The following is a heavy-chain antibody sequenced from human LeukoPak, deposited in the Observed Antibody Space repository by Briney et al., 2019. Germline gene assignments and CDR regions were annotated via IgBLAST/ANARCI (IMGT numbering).Heavy chain of an antibody. CDR2: IYTSGST. J-gene: IGHJ4*02. D-gene: IGHD1-7*01. CDR1: GGSISSYY. Sequence: PSETLSLTCTVSGGSISSYYWSWIRQPAGKGLEWIGRIYTSGSTNYNPSLKSRVTMSVDTSKNQFSLKLSSVTAADTAVYYCAREASLVGTGTKFARIFDYWGQGTLVTVSS. V-gene: IGHV4-4*07. CDR3: AREASLVGTGTKFARIFDY.